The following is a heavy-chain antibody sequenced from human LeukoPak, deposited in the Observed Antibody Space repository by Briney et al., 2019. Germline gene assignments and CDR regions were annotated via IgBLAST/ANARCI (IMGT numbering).Heavy chain of an antibody. CDR1: GGSISSYY. CDR3: ARVSWFPGTSYYYMDV. J-gene: IGHJ6*03. Sequence: SETLSLTCTVSGGSISSYYWSWIRQPPGKGLEWIGYIYYSGSTNYNPSLKSRVTISVDTSKNQFSLKLSSVTAADTAVYYCARVSWFPGTSYYYMDVWGKGTTVTVSS. V-gene: IGHV4-59*01. D-gene: IGHD1-1*01. CDR2: IYYSGST.